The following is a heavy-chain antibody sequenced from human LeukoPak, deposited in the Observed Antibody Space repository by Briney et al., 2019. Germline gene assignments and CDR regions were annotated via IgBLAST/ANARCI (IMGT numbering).Heavy chain of an antibody. CDR2: IRQDGRET. CDR3: VGGIGWQPDY. CDR1: RGITFSDYW. J-gene: IGHJ4*02. V-gene: IGHV3-7*03. Sequence: GGSLRLSCAASRGITFSDYWMNCVRQAPGKGMEWVAIIRQDGRETLYLDSVRGRFTISRDNAKSSVYLEINSLRAEDTSVYYCVGGIGWQPDYWGQGTLVTVSS. D-gene: IGHD6-19*01.